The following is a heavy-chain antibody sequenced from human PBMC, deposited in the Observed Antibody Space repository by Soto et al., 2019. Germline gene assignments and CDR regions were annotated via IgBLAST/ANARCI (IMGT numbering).Heavy chain of an antibody. CDR2: ISSSGSTI. J-gene: IGHJ6*02. CDR3: ATSIAAAGTEGGHYYYYYGMDV. CDR1: GFTFSDYY. D-gene: IGHD6-13*01. Sequence: GGSLRLSCAASGFTFSDYYMSWIRQAPGKGLEWVSYISSSGSTIYYADSVKGRFTISRGNAKNSLYLQMNSLRAEDVAVYYCATSIAAAGTEGGHYYYYYGMDVWGQGATVTVSS. V-gene: IGHV3-11*01.